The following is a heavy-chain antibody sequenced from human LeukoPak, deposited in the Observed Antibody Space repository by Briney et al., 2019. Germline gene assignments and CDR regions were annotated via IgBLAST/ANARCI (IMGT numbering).Heavy chain of an antibody. CDR1: GGSISSYY. D-gene: IGHD6-13*01. Sequence: SETLSLTCTVSGGSISSYYWSWIRQPPGKGLEWIGYIYYSGSTNYNPSLKSRVTISVDTSKNQFSLKLSSVTVADTAVYYCARDRAAAGTWGQGTLVTVSS. V-gene: IGHV4-59*01. J-gene: IGHJ4*02. CDR2: IYYSGST. CDR3: ARDRAAAGT.